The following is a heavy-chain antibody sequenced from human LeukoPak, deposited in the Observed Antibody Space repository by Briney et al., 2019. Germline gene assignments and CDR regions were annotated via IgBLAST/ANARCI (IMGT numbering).Heavy chain of an antibody. Sequence: GGSLRLSCAASGFTFSSYEMNWVRQAPGKGLEWASYISSSGSTIYYADSVKGRFTISRDNAKNSLYLQMNSLRAEDTAVYYCARVDYYDSSGYYYTRLDYYYYGMDVWGQGTTVTVSS. V-gene: IGHV3-48*03. CDR1: GFTFSSYE. J-gene: IGHJ6*02. CDR3: ARVDYYDSSGYYYTRLDYYYYGMDV. CDR2: ISSSGSTI. D-gene: IGHD3-22*01.